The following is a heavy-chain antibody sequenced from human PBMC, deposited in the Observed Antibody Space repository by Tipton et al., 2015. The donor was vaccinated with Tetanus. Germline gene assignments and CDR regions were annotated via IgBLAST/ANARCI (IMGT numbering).Heavy chain of an antibody. J-gene: IGHJ4*02. V-gene: IGHV4-4*07. Sequence: ILSLTCTVSRGPISSYYWSWIRQPAGKGLEWVGHISNGNTDYSTSLKSRVTLSVDLSKNQFSLQLRAVTAADTAVYYCARGITDGYNRRLDYWGQGLRVAVS. CDR2: ISNGNT. CDR3: ARGITDGYNRRLDY. D-gene: IGHD5-24*01. CDR1: RGPISSYY.